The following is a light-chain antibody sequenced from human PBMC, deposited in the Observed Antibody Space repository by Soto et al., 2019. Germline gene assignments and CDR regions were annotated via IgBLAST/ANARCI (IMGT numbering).Light chain of an antibody. CDR2: NDS. CDR1: ALPKQY. V-gene: IGLV3-25*02. J-gene: IGLJ3*02. CDR3: QSADSSDSYWV. Sequence: SYELTQAPSVSVSPGQTARITCSGDALPKQYACWYQKKPGQAPVMVIYNDSERPSGIPERFSGSSSGTTVTLIISGVQADDEAEYYCQSADSSDSYWVFGGGTQLTVL.